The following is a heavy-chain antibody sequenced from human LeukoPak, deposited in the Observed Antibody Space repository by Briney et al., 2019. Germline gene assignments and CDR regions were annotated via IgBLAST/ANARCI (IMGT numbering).Heavy chain of an antibody. V-gene: IGHV1-18*01. CDR3: ARARGNYYYYYMDV. J-gene: IGHJ6*03. Sequence: ASVKVSCKASGYTFTSYGISWVRQAPGQGLEWMGWISAYNGNTNYAQKFQGRVTITTDESTSTAYMELSSLRSEDTAVYYCARARGNYYYYYMDVWGKGTTVTVSS. CDR1: GYTFTSYG. CDR2: ISAYNGNT. D-gene: IGHD2/OR15-2a*01.